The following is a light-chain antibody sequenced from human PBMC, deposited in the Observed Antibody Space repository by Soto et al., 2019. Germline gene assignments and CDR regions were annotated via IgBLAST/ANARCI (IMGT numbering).Light chain of an antibody. CDR2: GIS. CDR3: EQSGSSPPS. CDR1: QSVSSNY. J-gene: IGKJ3*01. Sequence: EIVLTQSPGTLSLSPGERATLSCRASQSVSSNYFAWYQQKPGQAPRLLIYGISIRATGIPDRFSGSGSGTDFTLTISRLEPEDFAVYYCEQSGSSPPSFGPGTKVDIK. V-gene: IGKV3-20*01.